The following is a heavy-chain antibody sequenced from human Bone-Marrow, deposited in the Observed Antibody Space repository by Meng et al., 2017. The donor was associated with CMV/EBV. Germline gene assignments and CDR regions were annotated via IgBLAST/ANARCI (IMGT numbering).Heavy chain of an antibody. Sequence: QVQLVQLGEEGKKPGASGKVTCKASGYTFTSYGISWVRQAPGQGLEWMGWISAYNGNTNYAQKLQGRVTMTTDTSTSTAYMELRSLRSDDTAVYYCARGYSNRLPGGFDYWGQGTLVTVSS. CDR2: ISAYNGNT. V-gene: IGHV1-18*01. CDR3: ARGYSNRLPGGFDY. CDR1: GYTFTSYG. D-gene: IGHD4-11*01. J-gene: IGHJ4*02.